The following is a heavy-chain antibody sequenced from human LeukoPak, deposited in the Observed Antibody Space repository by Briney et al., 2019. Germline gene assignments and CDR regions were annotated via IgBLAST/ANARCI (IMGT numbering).Heavy chain of an antibody. CDR1: GGSINSGGYY. D-gene: IGHD3-22*01. CDR2: IYYSGST. CDR3: AWTDRSGFYFNY. Sequence: SETLSLTCTVSGGSINSGGYYWSWIRQHPGKGLEWIGFIYYSGSTYYNPSLKSRVTISIDTSKNQFSLKLRSVTAADTAVYYCAWTDRSGFYFNYWGQGTLVTVSS. V-gene: IGHV4-31*03. J-gene: IGHJ4*02.